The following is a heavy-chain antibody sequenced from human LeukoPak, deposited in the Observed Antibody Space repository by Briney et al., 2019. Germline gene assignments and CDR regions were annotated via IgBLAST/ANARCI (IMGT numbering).Heavy chain of an antibody. V-gene: IGHV4-34*01. CDR3: ARVRTTMVWGGSNNYGMDV. Sequence: NPSETLSLTCAVYGGSFSGYYWSWIRQPPGKGLEWIGEINHSGSTNYNPSLKSRVTISVDTSKNQFSLKLSSVTAADTAVYYCARVRTTMVWGGSNNYGMDVWGQGTTVTVSS. CDR2: INHSGST. D-gene: IGHD3-10*01. J-gene: IGHJ6*02. CDR1: GGSFSGYY.